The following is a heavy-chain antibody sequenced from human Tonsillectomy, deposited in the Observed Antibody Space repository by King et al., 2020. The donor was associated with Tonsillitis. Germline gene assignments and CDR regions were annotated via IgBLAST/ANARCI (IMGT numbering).Heavy chain of an antibody. CDR1: GGSISSYY. D-gene: IGHD4-17*01. Sequence: QLQESGPGLVKPSETPSLTCTVSGGSISSYYWSWIRQPPGKGLEWIGYIYYSGSTNYNPSLKSRVTISVDTSKNQFSLKLSSVTAADTAVYYCASGDYGVDYWGQGTLVTVSS. V-gene: IGHV4-59*08. CDR2: IYYSGST. J-gene: IGHJ4*02. CDR3: ASGDYGVDY.